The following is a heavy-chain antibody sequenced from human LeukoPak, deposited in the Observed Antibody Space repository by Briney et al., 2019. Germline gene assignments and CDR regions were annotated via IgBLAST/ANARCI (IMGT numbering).Heavy chain of an antibody. CDR1: GFTFSNAW. CDR2: IKSKTDGGTT. J-gene: IGHJ6*02. D-gene: IGHD1-26*01. V-gene: IGHV3-15*01. CDR3: TIEELLGYYYYGMDV. Sequence: GGSLRLSCAASGFTFSNAWMSWVRQAPGKGLEWVGRIKSKTDGGTTDYAAPVKGRFTISRDDSKNTLYLQMNSLKTEDTAVYYCTIEELLGYYYYGMDVWGQGTTVTVSS.